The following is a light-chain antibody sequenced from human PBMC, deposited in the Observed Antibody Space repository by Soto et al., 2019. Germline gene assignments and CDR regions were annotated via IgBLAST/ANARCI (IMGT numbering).Light chain of an antibody. Sequence: QSVLTQPPSASGTPVQRVTISCSGSSSNIGSNTVNWYQQLPGTAPKLLIYSNNQRPSGVPDRFSGSKSGTSASLAISGLQSEDEADYYYAAWDDSLNGFYVFGTGTKVTVL. CDR3: AAWDDSLNGFYV. V-gene: IGLV1-44*01. J-gene: IGLJ1*01. CDR2: SNN. CDR1: SSNIGSNT.